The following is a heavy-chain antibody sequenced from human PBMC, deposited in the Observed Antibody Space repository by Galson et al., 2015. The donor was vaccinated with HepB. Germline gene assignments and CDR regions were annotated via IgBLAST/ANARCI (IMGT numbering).Heavy chain of an antibody. CDR3: ARGRWGDPNWRYYYYGMDV. V-gene: IGHV1-8*01. D-gene: IGHD3-16*01. Sequence: SVKVSCKASGYTFTSYDINWVRQATGQGLEWMGWMNPNSGNTGYAQKFQGRVTMTRNTSISTAYMELSSLRSEDTAVYYCARGRWGDPNWRYYYYGMDVWGQGTTVTVSS. J-gene: IGHJ6*02. CDR2: MNPNSGNT. CDR1: GYTFTSYD.